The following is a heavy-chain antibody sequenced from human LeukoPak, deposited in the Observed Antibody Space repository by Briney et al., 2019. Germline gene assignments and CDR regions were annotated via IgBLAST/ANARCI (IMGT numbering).Heavy chain of an antibody. D-gene: IGHD6-19*01. J-gene: IGHJ6*02. Sequence: PGGSLRPSCAASGFTFSSYGMHWVRQAPGKGLEWVAFIRYDGSNKYYADSVKGRFTVSRDNAMNSLYLQMNSLRAEDTAVYYCARGTPSSSGWLYYGMDVWGQGTTVTVSS. CDR1: GFTFSSYG. V-gene: IGHV3-30*02. CDR3: ARGTPSSSGWLYYGMDV. CDR2: IRYDGSNK.